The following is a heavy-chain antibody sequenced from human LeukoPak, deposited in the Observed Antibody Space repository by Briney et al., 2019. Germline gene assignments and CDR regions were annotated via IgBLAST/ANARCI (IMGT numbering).Heavy chain of an antibody. CDR1: GGSFSGYY. D-gene: IGHD3-3*01. CDR3: ARGRSGYDFWSGYYNWFDP. CDR2: INHSGST. Sequence: SETLSLTCAVYGGSFSGYYLSWIRQPPGKGLEWIGEINHSGSTNYNPSLKSRVTISVDTSKNQFSLKLSSVTAADTAVYYCARGRSGYDFWSGYYNWFDPWGQGTLVTVSS. V-gene: IGHV4-34*01. J-gene: IGHJ5*02.